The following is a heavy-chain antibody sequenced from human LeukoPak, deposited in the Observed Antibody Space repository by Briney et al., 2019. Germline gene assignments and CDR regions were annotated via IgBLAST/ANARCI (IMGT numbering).Heavy chain of an antibody. Sequence: GGSLRLSCAVSGFTVSSNYMSWVRQAPGKGLEWVSIIYSGGSTYYADSVKGRFTISRDNSKNTLYLQMYSLRAEDTAVYYCARDSGSWGTDYWGHGTLVTVSS. D-gene: IGHD6-13*01. CDR1: GFTVSSNY. V-gene: IGHV3-53*01. CDR2: IYSGGST. J-gene: IGHJ4*01. CDR3: ARDSGSWGTDY.